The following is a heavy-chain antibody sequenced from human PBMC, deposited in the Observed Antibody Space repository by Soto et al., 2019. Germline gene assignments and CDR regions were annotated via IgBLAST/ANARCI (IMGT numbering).Heavy chain of an antibody. CDR2: INHSGST. D-gene: IGHD1-26*01. CDR1: GWSFSGYY. J-gene: IGHJ4*02. CDR3: ARGRGWELLRRRYFDY. V-gene: IGHV4-34*01. Sequence: XETLCLTCAVDGWSFSGYYWSWIRQPPGKGLEWIGEINHSGSTNYNPSLKSRVTISVDTSKNQFSLKLSSVTAADTAVYYCARGRGWELLRRRYFDYCGQGTLVTVS.